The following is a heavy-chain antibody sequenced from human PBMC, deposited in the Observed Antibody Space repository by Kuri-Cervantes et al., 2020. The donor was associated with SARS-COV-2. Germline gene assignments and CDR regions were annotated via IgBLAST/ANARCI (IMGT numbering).Heavy chain of an antibody. CDR2: IYYSGST. J-gene: IGHJ4*02. CDR3: ATSGYYDFWSGYYFDY. D-gene: IGHD3-3*01. V-gene: IGHV4-39*01. Sequence: SETLSLTCTVSGGSISSSSSYYWGWIRQPPGKGLEWIGSIYYSGSTYYNPSLKSRVTISVDTSKNQFSLKLSSVTAADTAVYYCATSGYYDFWSGYYFDYWGQGTLVTVSS. CDR1: GGSISSSSSYY.